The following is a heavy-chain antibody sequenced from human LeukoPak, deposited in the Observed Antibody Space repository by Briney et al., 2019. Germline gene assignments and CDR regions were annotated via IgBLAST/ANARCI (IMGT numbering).Heavy chain of an antibody. CDR2: ISANGGAT. V-gene: IGHV3-23*01. CDR1: GFTFSNFA. CDR3: AKASGSPYYFDY. Sequence: GGSLRLSYAASGFTFSNFAMSWARQAPGKGLECVSLISANGGATYYADSVKGRFTISRDNSKSTLYLQMNSLRADDTAVYYCAKASGSPYYFDYWGQGTLVTVSS. D-gene: IGHD3-10*01. J-gene: IGHJ4*02.